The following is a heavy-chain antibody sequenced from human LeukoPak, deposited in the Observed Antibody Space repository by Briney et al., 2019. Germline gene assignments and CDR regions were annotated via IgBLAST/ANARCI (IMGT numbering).Heavy chain of an antibody. Sequence: GGSLRLSCAASGFTFSDYSMHWVRQAPGKGLEWVSCISSLSRYIYYADSVRGRFTISRDNAKNSLYLQMNSLRAEDTAVYYCARDQGTAFFVWGQGTLVTVSS. CDR3: ARDQGTAFFV. D-gene: IGHD5-18*01. CDR1: GFTFSDYS. V-gene: IGHV3-21*01. J-gene: IGHJ4*02. CDR2: ISSLSRYI.